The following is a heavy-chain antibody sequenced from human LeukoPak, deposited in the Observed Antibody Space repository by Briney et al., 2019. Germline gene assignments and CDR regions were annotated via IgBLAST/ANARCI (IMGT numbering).Heavy chain of an antibody. CDR2: IHTSGST. D-gene: IGHD3-16*01. CDR1: GGSISGVY. J-gene: IGHJ4*02. V-gene: IGHV4-4*09. CDR3: TRRRGGWGEGEFDF. Sequence: SETLSLTCTVSGGSISGVYWNWIRQPPRKGLEWVGYIHTSGSTSFNPSLKSRLSFSIDTSRNQVSLRLSSVTATDTAVYYCTRRRGGWGEGEFDFWGQGIPVTVST.